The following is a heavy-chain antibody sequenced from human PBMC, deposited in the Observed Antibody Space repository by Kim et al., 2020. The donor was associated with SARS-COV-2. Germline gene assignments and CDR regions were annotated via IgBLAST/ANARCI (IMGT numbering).Heavy chain of an antibody. J-gene: IGHJ4*02. D-gene: IGHD6-19*01. Sequence: YTQSLKSRVTISVDTSKYQFSLKLSSVTAADTAVYYCARLSSSGWYEFDYWGQGTLVTVSS. V-gene: IGHV4-39*01. CDR3: ARLSSSGWYEFDY.